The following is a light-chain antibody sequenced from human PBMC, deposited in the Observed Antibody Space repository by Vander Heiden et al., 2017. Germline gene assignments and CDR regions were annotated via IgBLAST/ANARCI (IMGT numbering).Light chain of an antibody. V-gene: IGLV3-1*01. J-gene: IGLJ2*01. CDR3: QAWDSSTGV. CDR2: ENR. Sequence: SYELTQPPSVSVSPGQTVSITCSGDKVGNKYVCWYQQKPGQSPVLVIYENRKRPSGIPERFSGSNSGNTATLTISGTQAMDEADYYCQAWDSSTGVFGGGTKLTVV. CDR1: KVGNKY.